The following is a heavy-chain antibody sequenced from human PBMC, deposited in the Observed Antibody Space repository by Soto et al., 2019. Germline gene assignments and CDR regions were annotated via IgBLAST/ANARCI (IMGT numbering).Heavy chain of an antibody. CDR1: GFSLSTSGVG. J-gene: IGHJ4*02. CDR2: IYWDDDK. Sequence: QITLKESGPTLVKPTQTLTLTCTFSGFSLSTSGVGVGWIRQPPGQALEWLALIYWDDDKRYSPSLKSRLTINKDTSKNQVVLTMTYMDPVDTATYYCAHVYGGYANFDYWGQGTLVTVSS. D-gene: IGHD5-12*01. CDR3: AHVYGGYANFDY. V-gene: IGHV2-5*02.